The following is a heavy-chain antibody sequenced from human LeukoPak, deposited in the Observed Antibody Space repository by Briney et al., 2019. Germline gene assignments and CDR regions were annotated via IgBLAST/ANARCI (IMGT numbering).Heavy chain of an antibody. CDR3: STEDKYCTTTTCGDS. CDR1: GYTFTDYY. V-gene: IGHV1-2*02. Sequence: ASVNVSFKASGYTFTDYYVHWVRQAPGRGLEWLGYMRPTSGDSSYAQKFQDRVTMTRDTSISTAYLEVSRLTSDDTAVYDCSTEDKYCTTTTCGDSWGQGTLVTVSS. D-gene: IGHD2-8*01. J-gene: IGHJ5*01. CDR2: MRPTSGDS.